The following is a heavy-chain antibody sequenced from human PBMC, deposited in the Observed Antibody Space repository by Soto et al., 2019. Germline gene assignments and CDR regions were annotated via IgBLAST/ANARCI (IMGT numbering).Heavy chain of an antibody. V-gene: IGHV3-53*01. Sequence: GGSLRLSCAASGFTFSSYAMSWVRQAPGKGLEWVSVLYSGGSTYYANSVKGRFSISRDNSKNTLFLQMNSLRAEDTAVYYCARTYDLLTGYFFDYWGQGTLVTVSS. CDR1: GFTFSSYA. CDR2: LYSGGST. J-gene: IGHJ4*02. D-gene: IGHD3-9*01. CDR3: ARTYDLLTGYFFDY.